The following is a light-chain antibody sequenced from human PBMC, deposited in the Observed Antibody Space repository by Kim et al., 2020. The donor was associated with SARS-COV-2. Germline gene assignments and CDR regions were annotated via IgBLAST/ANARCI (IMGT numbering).Light chain of an antibody. CDR2: EAS. Sequence: DIQMTQSPSSVSASVGDRVTITCRASQDISSWLGWYQQKPGKATKVLIYEASNLQSGVPSRFSGSGSGTDFTLTINSLQPEDFATHYCQQTHSFPLTFEGGTKVDIK. J-gene: IGKJ4*01. V-gene: IGKV1D-12*01. CDR3: QQTHSFPLT. CDR1: QDISSW.